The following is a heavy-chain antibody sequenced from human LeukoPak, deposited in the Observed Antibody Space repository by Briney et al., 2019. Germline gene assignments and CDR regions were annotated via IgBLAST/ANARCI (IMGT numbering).Heavy chain of an antibody. D-gene: IGHD6-6*01. CDR1: GFTFSSYW. Sequence: GGSLRLSCAASGFTFSSYWMSWVRQAPGKGLECVSAISGSGISTYYADSVKGRFTISRDNSKNTLYLQMNSLRAEDTAVYYCVPRDPSRAGYWGQGTLVTVSS. V-gene: IGHV3-23*01. CDR3: VPRDPSRAGY. J-gene: IGHJ4*02. CDR2: ISGSGIST.